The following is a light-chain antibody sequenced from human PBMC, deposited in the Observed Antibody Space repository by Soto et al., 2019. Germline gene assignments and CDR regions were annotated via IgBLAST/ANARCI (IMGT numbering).Light chain of an antibody. CDR2: EVT. V-gene: IGLV2-14*01. CDR1: SSDVGGYNY. J-gene: IGLJ1*01. Sequence: QSALTQPASVSGSPGQSITISCTGTSSDVGGYNYVSWYQQHPGKAPKLMIYEVTNRPSGVSNRFSGSKSGNTASLTISGLQAEDEADYYFSSYTSSSTLLYVFGTRTKLTVL. CDR3: SSYTSSSTLLYV.